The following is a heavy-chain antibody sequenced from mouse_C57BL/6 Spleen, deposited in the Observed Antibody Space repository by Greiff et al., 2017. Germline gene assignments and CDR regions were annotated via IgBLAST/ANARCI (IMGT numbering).Heavy chain of an antibody. Sequence: EVQLQQSGPELVKPGASVKISCKASGYTFTDYYMNWVKQSHGKSLEWIGDINPNNGGTSYNQKFKGKATLTVDKSSSTAYMELRSLTSEDSAVYYCARKSLGHYYARDYWGQGTSVTVSS. V-gene: IGHV1-26*01. CDR3: ARKSLGHYYARDY. J-gene: IGHJ4*01. D-gene: IGHD4-1*01. CDR1: GYTFTDYY. CDR2: INPNNGGT.